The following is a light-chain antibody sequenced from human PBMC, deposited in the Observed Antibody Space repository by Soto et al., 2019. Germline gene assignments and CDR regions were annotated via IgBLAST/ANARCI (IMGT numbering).Light chain of an antibody. Sequence: AIQMTQSPSSLSASVGDRVTITCRASQGIRNDLGWYQQKPGKAPKLLISDASSLRSGVSSRFSGSGYGTDFTLTISSLQPEDFATYYCLQDYNYPPTFGQGTKVEI. CDR3: LQDYNYPPT. V-gene: IGKV1-6*01. CDR1: QGIRND. J-gene: IGKJ1*01. CDR2: DAS.